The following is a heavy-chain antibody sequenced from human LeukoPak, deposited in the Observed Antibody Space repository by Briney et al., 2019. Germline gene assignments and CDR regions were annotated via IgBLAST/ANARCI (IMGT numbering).Heavy chain of an antibody. CDR1: ENTFTNYY. CDR3: ARDHRGKQLWLTRPDEFDAFDI. CDR2: INPNGDRT. Sequence: ASVKVSCKASENTFTNYYMHWVRQAPGQGLEWLGIINPNGDRTNYAQTFQGRVTMTRDTSTTTVYMELRSLRPEDTAVYYCARDHRGKQLWLTRPDEFDAFDIWGQGTMVTVSS. D-gene: IGHD5-18*01. V-gene: IGHV1-46*01. J-gene: IGHJ3*02.